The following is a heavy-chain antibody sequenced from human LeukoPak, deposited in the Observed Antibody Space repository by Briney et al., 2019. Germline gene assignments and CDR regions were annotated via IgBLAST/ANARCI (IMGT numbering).Heavy chain of an antibody. V-gene: IGHV3-53*01. CDR1: RFTVSSNY. CDR3: ARGYCSNGSCYPGDS. Sequence: GGSLRLSCAASRFTVSSNYMTWVRQAPGKGLEWVSLIYSDARTYYADSVKGRFTISRDNSKNTLYLQMNSVRVEDTAVYFCARGYCSNGSCYPGDSWGQGTLVAVSS. J-gene: IGHJ4*02. D-gene: IGHD2-15*01. CDR2: IYSDART.